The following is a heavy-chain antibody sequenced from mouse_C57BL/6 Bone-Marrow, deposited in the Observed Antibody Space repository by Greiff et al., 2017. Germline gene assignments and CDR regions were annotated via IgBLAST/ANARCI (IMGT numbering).Heavy chain of an antibody. CDR1: GYTFTDYY. CDR3: ARDTNSVGWFAY. Sequence: EVQLQQSGPELVKPGASVKISCKASGYTFTDYYMNWVKQSHGKSLEWIGDINPNNGGTSYNQKFKGKATLTVDKSSSTAYMELRSLTSEDSAVYYCARDTNSVGWFAYWGQRTLVTVSA. V-gene: IGHV1-26*01. CDR2: INPNNGGT. D-gene: IGHD2-5*01. J-gene: IGHJ3*01.